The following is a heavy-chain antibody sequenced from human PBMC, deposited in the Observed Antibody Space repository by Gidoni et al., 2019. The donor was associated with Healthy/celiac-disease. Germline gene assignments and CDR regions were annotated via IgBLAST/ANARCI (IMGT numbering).Heavy chain of an antibody. Sequence: QVQLQEAGPGLVKPSETLFITCTGSGGSISSYYWSWIRQHPGKGLEWLGYIYYSGSTNYNPSLKGRVTISVDTSKNQFSLKLSSVTAADTAVYYCARGEARLRPYYFDYWGQGTLVTVSS. V-gene: IGHV4-59*01. CDR3: ARGEARLRPYYFDY. J-gene: IGHJ4*02. CDR2: IYYSGST. CDR1: GGSISSYY. D-gene: IGHD5-12*01.